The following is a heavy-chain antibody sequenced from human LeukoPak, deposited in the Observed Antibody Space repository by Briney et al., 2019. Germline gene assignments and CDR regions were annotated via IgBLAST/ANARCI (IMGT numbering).Heavy chain of an antibody. CDR3: AREAKGTNYIYYYMDV. CDR2: INDSGTI. Sequence: PSGTLSLTCAVSGGSICSSAWWAWVRQSPGKGLEWIGGINDSGTINYNPDPSLKRRVSISVDRSINPSSLTVNPVTDADTAVYYCAREAKGTNYIYYYMDVWGKGTTVTVSS. V-gene: IGHV4-4*02. D-gene: IGHD5-24*01. J-gene: IGHJ6*03. CDR1: GGSICSSAW.